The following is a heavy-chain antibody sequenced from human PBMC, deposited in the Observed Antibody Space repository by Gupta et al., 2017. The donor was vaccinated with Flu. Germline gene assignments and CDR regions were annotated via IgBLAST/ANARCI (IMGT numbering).Heavy chain of an antibody. D-gene: IGHD4-17*01. CDR3: VKDAGYGEYAF. Sequence: EVQLLESGGDLVQPGGSLSISCAASGFTFSAFGMRWVHQAPGKGLQWVSTISGGTTYDAESVKGRFTISRDTSKNTLFLQMNSLRAEDTAVYYCVKDAGYGEYAFWGQGTLVTVSS. CDR1: GFTFSAFG. J-gene: IGHJ1*01. CDR2: ISGGTT. V-gene: IGHV3-23*01.